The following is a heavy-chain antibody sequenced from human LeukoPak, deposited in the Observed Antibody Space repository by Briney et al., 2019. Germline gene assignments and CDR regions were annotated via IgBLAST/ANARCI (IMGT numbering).Heavy chain of an antibody. Sequence: SETLSLTCAVYGGSFSGYYWSWIRQPPGKGLEWIGEINHSGSTNYNPSLKSRVTISVDTSKNQFSRKLSSVAAADTAVYYCARRAGYSSSWYGRLNYFDYWGQGTLVTVSS. CDR3: ARRAGYSSSWYGRLNYFDY. D-gene: IGHD6-13*01. CDR2: INHSGST. V-gene: IGHV4-34*01. J-gene: IGHJ4*02. CDR1: GGSFSGYY.